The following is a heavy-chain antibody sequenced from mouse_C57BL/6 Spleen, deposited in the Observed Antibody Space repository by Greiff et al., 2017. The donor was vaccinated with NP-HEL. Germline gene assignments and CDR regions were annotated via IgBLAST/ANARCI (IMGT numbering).Heavy chain of an antibody. CDR3: ARDSNYELGYAMDY. CDR1: GFTFSDYG. CDR2: ISSGSSTI. V-gene: IGHV5-17*01. J-gene: IGHJ4*01. Sequence: EVKLQESGGGLVKPEGSLKLSCAASGFTFSDYGMHWVRQAPEKGLEWVAYISSGSSTIYYADTVKGRFPISRDNAKNTLFLQMTSLRSEDTAMYYCARDSNYELGYAMDYWGQGTSVTVSS. D-gene: IGHD2-5*01.